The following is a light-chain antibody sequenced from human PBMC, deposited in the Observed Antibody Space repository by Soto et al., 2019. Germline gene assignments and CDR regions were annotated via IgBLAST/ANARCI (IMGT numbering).Light chain of an antibody. CDR2: DAT. CDR3: QQYGSPPFT. V-gene: IGKV1-5*01. Sequence: EIQMTQSPSTLAASVGDRVTITCRASQTINTWLSWYQQKPGKATKFLIYDATSLASGVPSRFSGGGSGTYFPLTISRQHPGDFATYYCQQYGSPPFTFGQGTKLEIK. CDR1: QTINTW. J-gene: IGKJ2*01.